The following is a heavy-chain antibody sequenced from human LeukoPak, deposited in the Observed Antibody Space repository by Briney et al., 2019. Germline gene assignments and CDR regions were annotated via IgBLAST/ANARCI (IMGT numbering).Heavy chain of an antibody. CDR3: ARDPRGGAFDI. Sequence: PGGSLRLSCAASGLTFSTYAMTWVRQAPGKGLEWVSTLSDSGGSTYYADSVKGRFTISRDNARNSLYLQMNSLRAEDTAVYYCARDPRGGAFDIWGQGTMVTVSS. J-gene: IGHJ3*02. V-gene: IGHV3-23*01. CDR1: GLTFSTYA. CDR2: LSDSGGST.